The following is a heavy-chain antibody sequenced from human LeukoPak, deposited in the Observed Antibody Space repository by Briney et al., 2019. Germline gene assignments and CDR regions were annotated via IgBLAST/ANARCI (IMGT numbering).Heavy chain of an antibody. Sequence: GGSLRPSCAASGLTFDDYAMHSVRQAPRRGLEWVSGISWTSGSIGYSDSVKGRFTISRDNAKNSLYMQMNSLRAEDTALYYCATAEWLWGQGTLVTVSS. D-gene: IGHD3-3*01. J-gene: IGHJ4*02. CDR1: GLTFDDYA. CDR3: ATAEWL. V-gene: IGHV3-9*01. CDR2: ISWTSGSI.